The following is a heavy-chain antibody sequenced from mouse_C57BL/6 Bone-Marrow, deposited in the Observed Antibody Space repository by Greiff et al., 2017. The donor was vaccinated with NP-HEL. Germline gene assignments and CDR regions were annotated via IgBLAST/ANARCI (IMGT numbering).Heavy chain of an antibody. CDR1: GFTFSDYY. V-gene: IGHV5-12*01. CDR3: ARQYDYDLYYFDY. CDR2: ISNGGGST. J-gene: IGHJ2*01. D-gene: IGHD2-4*01. Sequence: EVQRVESGGGLVQPGGSLKLSCAASGFTFSDYYMYWVRQTPEKRLEWVAYISNGGGSTYYPDTVKGRFTISRDNAKNTLYLQMSRLKSEDTAMYYCARQYDYDLYYFDYWGQGTTLTVSS.